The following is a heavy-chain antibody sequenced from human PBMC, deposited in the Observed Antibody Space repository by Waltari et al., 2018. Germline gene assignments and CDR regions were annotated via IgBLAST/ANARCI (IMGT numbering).Heavy chain of an antibody. Sequence: FSSYGMHWVRQAPGKGLEWVAVIWYDGSNKYYADSVKGRFTISRDNSKNTLYLQMNSLRAEDTAMYYCAKDPDRYCSSTSCYDNWFDPWGQGTLVTVSS. D-gene: IGHD2-2*01. J-gene: IGHJ5*02. CDR1: FSSYG. V-gene: IGHV3-33*06. CDR3: AKDPDRYCSSTSCYDNWFDP. CDR2: IWYDGSNK.